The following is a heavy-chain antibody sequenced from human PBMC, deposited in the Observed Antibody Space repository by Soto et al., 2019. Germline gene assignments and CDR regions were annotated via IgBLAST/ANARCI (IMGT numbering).Heavy chain of an antibody. CDR2: IYYSGST. CDR3: ARGDGDYGTDY. D-gene: IGHD4-17*01. Sequence: QVQLQESGPGLVKPSQTLSLTCTVSGGSISSGDYXWSWIRQPPGKGLEWIGYIYYSGSTYYNPSLKSRXTXSVXXXXXXXXXXXXXXXAXXTAVYYCARGDGDYGTDYWGQGTLVTVSS. J-gene: IGHJ4*02. V-gene: IGHV4-30-4*01. CDR1: GGSISSGDYX.